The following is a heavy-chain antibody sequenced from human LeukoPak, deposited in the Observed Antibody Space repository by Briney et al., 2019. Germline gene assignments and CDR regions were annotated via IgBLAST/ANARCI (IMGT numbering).Heavy chain of an antibody. J-gene: IGHJ4*02. V-gene: IGHV1-69*13. CDR3: ASSPRGPPYYDSSGKED. Sequence: GASVKVSCKASGGTFSSYAISWVRQAPGQGLEWMGGIIPIFGTANYAQKFQGRVTITADESTSTAYMELSSLRSEDTAVYYCASSPRGPPYYDSSGKEDWGQGTLVTVSS. D-gene: IGHD3-22*01. CDR2: IIPIFGTA. CDR1: GGTFSSYA.